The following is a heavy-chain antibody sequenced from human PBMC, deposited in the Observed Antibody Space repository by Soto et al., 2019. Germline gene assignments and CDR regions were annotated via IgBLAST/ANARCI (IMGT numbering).Heavy chain of an antibody. CDR1: GYTFTSYG. CDR3: AREVAVAGTNYYYYGMDV. J-gene: IGHJ6*02. Sequence: ASVKVSCKASGYTFTSYGISWVRQAPGQGLEWMGWISAYSGNTNYAQKLQGRVTMTTDTSTSTAYMELRSLRSDDTAVYYCAREVAVAGTNYYYYGMDVWGQGTTVTVSS. D-gene: IGHD6-19*01. CDR2: ISAYSGNT. V-gene: IGHV1-18*01.